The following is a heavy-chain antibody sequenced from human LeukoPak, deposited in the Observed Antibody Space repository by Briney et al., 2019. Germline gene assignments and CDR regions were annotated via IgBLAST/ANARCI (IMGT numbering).Heavy chain of an antibody. V-gene: IGHV1-69*04. CDR3: ARGIQRLGGSGSRYYYGMDV. Sequence: ASVKVSCKASGGTFSSYAISWVRQAPGQGLEWMGRIIPIFGIANYAQKFQGRVTITADKSTSTAYMELSSLRSEDTAVYYCARGIQRLGGSGSRYYYGMDVWGQGTTVTVSS. J-gene: IGHJ6*02. CDR1: GGTFSSYA. D-gene: IGHD3-10*01. CDR2: IIPIFGIA.